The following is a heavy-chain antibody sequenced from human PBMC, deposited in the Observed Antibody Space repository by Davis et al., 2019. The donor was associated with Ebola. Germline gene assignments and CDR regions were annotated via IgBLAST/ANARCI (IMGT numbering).Heavy chain of an antibody. J-gene: IGHJ6*02. V-gene: IGHV3-30*03. CDR3: ARDKNWNYNLPYGMDV. Sequence: GGSLRLSCAASGFTFSSYGMHWVRQAPGKGLEWVAVISYDGSNKYYADSVKGRFTISRDNSKNTLYLQMNSLRAEDTAVYYCARDKNWNYNLPYGMDVWGQRTTVTVSS. CDR1: GFTFSSYG. CDR2: ISYDGSNK. D-gene: IGHD1-7*01.